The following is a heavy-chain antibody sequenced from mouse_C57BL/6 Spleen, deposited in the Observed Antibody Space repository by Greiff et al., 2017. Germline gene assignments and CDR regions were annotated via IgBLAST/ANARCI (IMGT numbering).Heavy chain of an antibody. D-gene: IGHD4-1*01. J-gene: IGHJ3*01. CDR1: GYTFTSYW. V-gene: IGHV1-55*01. Sequence: QVQLQQPGAELVKPGASVKMSCKASGYTFTSYWITWVKQRPGQGLEWIGDIYPGSGSTNYNVKFPSKATLTVDTSSSTAYMQRSSLTSEDSAVYYCAREGKLGPGFAEWGQGTLVTVAA. CDR2: IYPGSGST. CDR3: AREGKLGPGFAE.